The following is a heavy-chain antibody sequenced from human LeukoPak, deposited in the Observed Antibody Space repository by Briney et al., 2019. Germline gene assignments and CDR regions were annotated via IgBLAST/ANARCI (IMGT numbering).Heavy chain of an antibody. Sequence: ASVKVSCKASGYTFTSYYMHWVRQAPGQGLEWMGIINPSGGSTSYAQKFQGRVTMTRNTSISTAYMELSSLRSEDTAVYYCASGPRIYTMVRGVIMAIDYWGQGTLVTVSS. D-gene: IGHD3-10*01. V-gene: IGHV1-46*01. CDR2: INPSGGST. J-gene: IGHJ4*02. CDR3: ASGPRIYTMVRGVIMAIDY. CDR1: GYTFTSYY.